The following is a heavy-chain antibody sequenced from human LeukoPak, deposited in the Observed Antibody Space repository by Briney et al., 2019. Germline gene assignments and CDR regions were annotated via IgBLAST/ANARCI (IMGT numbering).Heavy chain of an antibody. D-gene: IGHD2-21*02. J-gene: IGHJ6*03. V-gene: IGHV1-46*01. CDR2: INPSGGST. CDR3: ARRSMVTNYYYYMDV. Sequence: ASVKVSCKASGYTFTSYYMHWVRQAPGQGLEWMGIINPSGGSTSYAQKPQGRVTMTRDMSTSTVYMELSSLRYEDTTVYYCARRSMVTNYYYYMDVWGKGTTVTVS. CDR1: GYTFTSYY.